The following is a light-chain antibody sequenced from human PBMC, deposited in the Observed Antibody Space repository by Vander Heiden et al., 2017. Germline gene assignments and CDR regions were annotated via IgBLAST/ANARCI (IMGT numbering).Light chain of an antibody. Sequence: EIVMTQSPATLSVSPGERATLSCRASQGISNNLAWYQQKPGQTPRLLMYGASTRATGIPDRFSGSGSGTDFTVTISSLQSEDFAVYYCQQYNNWPLTFGQGTRVEIQ. CDR1: QGISNN. J-gene: IGKJ5*01. CDR2: GAS. CDR3: QQYNNWPLT. V-gene: IGKV3-15*01.